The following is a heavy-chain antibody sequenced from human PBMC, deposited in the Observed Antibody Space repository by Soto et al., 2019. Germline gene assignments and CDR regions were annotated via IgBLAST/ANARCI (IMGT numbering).Heavy chain of an antibody. CDR3: ARLWFGESTDF. J-gene: IGHJ4*02. Sequence: QVTLRESGPGLVEPSQTLSLTCTVSGGSISSGAYYWSWVRQHPGKGLEWIGYIYYSGSAYYNPSLGSRVTISGDTSNNQFSRFLGSMIVADTAVYYCARLWFGESTDFWGQGTLVTVSS. V-gene: IGHV4-31*03. CDR2: IYYSGSA. CDR1: GGSISSGAYY. D-gene: IGHD3-10*01.